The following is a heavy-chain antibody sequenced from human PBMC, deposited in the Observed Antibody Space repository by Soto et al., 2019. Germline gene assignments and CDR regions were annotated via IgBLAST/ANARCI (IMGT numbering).Heavy chain of an antibody. CDR3: ARDLLVLVGWFDP. CDR2: ISAYNGNT. Sequence: RASVKVSCKASGYTFTSYGISWVRQAPGQGLEWMGWISAYNGNTNYAQKLQGRVTMTTDTSTSTAYMELRSLRSDDTAGYDCARDLLVLVGWFDPWGQGTLVPVSS. J-gene: IGHJ5*02. CDR1: GYTFTSYG. V-gene: IGHV1-18*01. D-gene: IGHD3-16*01.